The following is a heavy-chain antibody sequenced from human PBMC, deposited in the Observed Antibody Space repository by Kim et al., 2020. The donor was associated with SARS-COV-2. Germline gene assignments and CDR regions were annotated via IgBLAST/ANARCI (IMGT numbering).Heavy chain of an antibody. CDR1: GYAFSDYS. CDR3: ARDLGGFDSSGYFCY. Sequence: ASVKVSCKASGYAFSDYSIHWVRQAPGQGLEWMGWINPNTGGAHYAQKFQGWVTITRDTSINPAYMEVTNLKSDDTAVYYCARDLGGFDSSGYFCYWGQGTLVTVSS. J-gene: IGHJ4*01. CDR2: INPNTGGA. V-gene: IGHV1-2*04. D-gene: IGHD6-25*01.